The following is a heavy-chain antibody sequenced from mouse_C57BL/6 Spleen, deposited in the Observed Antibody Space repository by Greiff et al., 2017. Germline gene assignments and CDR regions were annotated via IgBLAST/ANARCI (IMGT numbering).Heavy chain of an antibody. J-gene: IGHJ1*03. Sequence: VQLQQPGAELVRPGSSVKLSCKASGYTFTSYWMHWVKQRPIQGLEWIGNIDPSDSETHYNQKFKDKATLTVDKSSSTAYMQLSSLTSEDSAVYYCARGRGYSNYWYFDVWGTGTTVTVSS. CDR2: IDPSDSET. D-gene: IGHD2-5*01. CDR1: GYTFTSYW. V-gene: IGHV1-52*01. CDR3: ARGRGYSNYWYFDV.